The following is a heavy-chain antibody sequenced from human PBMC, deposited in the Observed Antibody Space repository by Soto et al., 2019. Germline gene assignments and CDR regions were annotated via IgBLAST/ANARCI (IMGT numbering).Heavy chain of an antibody. CDR1: GFTFSSYA. CDR3: AKELDYYDNSGYSDY. V-gene: IGHV3-23*01. J-gene: IGHJ4*02. Sequence: EVQLLESGGGLVQPGGSLRLSCAASGFTFSSYAMNWVRQAPGKGLEWVSAISGSGGSTYYADSVKGRFTISRDNSKSTLYLQMNSLRAEDTAVYYCAKELDYYDNSGYSDYWGQGTLVTVSS. D-gene: IGHD3-22*01. CDR2: ISGSGGST.